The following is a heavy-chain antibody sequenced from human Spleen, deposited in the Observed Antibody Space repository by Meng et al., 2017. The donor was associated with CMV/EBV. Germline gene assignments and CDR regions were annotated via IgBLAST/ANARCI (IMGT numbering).Heavy chain of an antibody. CDR2: FHPNTGGT. V-gene: IGHV1-2*02. D-gene: IGHD7-27*01. CDR1: GYTFTSYG. CDR3: ARDHNWGPDY. J-gene: IGHJ4*02. Sequence: ASVKVSCKASGYTFTSYGISWVRQAPGQGLEWMGWFHPNTGGTNHAQSFQGRVTMTGDTSIRTVYMELSSLRSDDTAIYYCARDHNWGPDYWGQGTLVTVSS.